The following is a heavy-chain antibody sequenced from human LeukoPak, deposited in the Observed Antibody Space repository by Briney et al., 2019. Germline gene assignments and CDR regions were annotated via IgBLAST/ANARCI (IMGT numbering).Heavy chain of an antibody. J-gene: IGHJ5*02. Sequence: SETLSLTCAVYGGSFSGYYWSWIRQPPGKGLEWIGEINHSGSTNYNPSLKSRVTISVDTSKNQFSLKLSSVTAADTAVYYCARGDPIQLRLLSGGNWFDPWGQGTLVTVSS. D-gene: IGHD5-18*01. CDR2: INHSGST. CDR3: ARGDPIQLRLLSGGNWFDP. CDR1: GGSFSGYY. V-gene: IGHV4-34*01.